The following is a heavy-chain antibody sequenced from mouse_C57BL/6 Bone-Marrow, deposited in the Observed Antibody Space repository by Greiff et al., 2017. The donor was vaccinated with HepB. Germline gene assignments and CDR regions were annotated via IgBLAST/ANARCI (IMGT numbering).Heavy chain of an antibody. V-gene: IGHV5-9*01. CDR2: ISGGGGNT. D-gene: IGHD1-1*01. Sequence: DVHLVESGGGLVKPGGSLKLSCAASGFTFSSYTMSWVRQTPEKRLEWVATISGGGGNTYYPDSVKGRFTISRDNAKNTLYLQMSSLRSEDTALYYCARLLYYYGSSYSFDYWGQGTTLTVSS. J-gene: IGHJ2*01. CDR3: ARLLYYYGSSYSFDY. CDR1: GFTFSSYT.